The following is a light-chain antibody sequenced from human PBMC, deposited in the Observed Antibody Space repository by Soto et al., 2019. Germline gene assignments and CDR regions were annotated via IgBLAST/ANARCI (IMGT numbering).Light chain of an antibody. CDR3: QQFYNPPRT. CDR2: WAS. Sequence: DIGMTQSPDSLALSLGERATISCKSSQSVLFNSNNKNYLAWYQQKPGQPPKLLIYWASTRESGVPERLSGSGSGTDFTLTISSLQAEDVAVYYCQQFYNPPRTFGQGTKVEIK. J-gene: IGKJ1*01. CDR1: QSVLFNSNNKNY. V-gene: IGKV4-1*01.